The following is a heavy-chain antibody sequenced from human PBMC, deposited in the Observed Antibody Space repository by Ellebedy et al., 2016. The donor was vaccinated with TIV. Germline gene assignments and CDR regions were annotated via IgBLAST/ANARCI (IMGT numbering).Heavy chain of an antibody. CDR3: ARDLGYCSSTSCKSGYPDY. J-gene: IGHJ4*02. CDR2: ISSSSSTI. V-gene: IGHV3-48*02. Sequence: PGGSLRLSCAASGFTFSSYEMNWVRQAPGKGLEWVSYISSSSSTIYYADSVKGRFTISRDNAKNSLYLQMNSLRDEDTAVYYCARDLGYCSSTSCKSGYPDYWGQGTLVTVSS. D-gene: IGHD2-2*01. CDR1: GFTFSSYE.